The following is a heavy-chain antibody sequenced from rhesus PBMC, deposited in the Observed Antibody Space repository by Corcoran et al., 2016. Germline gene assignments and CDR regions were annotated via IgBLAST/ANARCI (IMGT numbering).Heavy chain of an antibody. D-gene: IGHD6-43*01. CDR2: IYGVTAST. CDR3: ARVNIAAALNFDY. J-gene: IGHJ4*01. Sequence: QVQLQQWGEGLVKPSETLSLTCAVYGGSISGYYYWSWIRQPPGKGLEWIGYIYGVTASTNYNPSLNIRVTILIDTSKNQFSLKLSSVTAADTAVYYCARVNIAAALNFDYWGQGVQVTVSS. V-gene: IGHV4-73*01. CDR1: GGSISGYYY.